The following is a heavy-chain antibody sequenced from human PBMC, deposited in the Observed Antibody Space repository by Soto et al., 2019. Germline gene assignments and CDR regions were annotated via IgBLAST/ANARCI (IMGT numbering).Heavy chain of an antibody. V-gene: IGHV3-33*01. CDR1: GFTFSSYG. J-gene: IGHJ4*02. D-gene: IGHD6-19*01. CDR3: ARDLPSRAVAGTGY. CDR2: IWYDGSNK. Sequence: QVQLVESGGGVVQPGRSLRLSCAASGFTFSSYGMHWVRQAPGKGLEWVAVIWYDGSNKYYADSVKGRFTISRDNSKNTLDLQMNSLRAEDTAVYYCARDLPSRAVAGTGYWGQGTLVTVSS.